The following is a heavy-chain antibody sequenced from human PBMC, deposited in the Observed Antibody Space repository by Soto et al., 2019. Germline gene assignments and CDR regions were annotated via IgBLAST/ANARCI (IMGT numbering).Heavy chain of an antibody. V-gene: IGHV3-15*07. CDR1: GFTFSNAW. CDR3: GTFYDSSGYYYYDGMDV. J-gene: IGHJ6*02. CDR2: IKSKTDGGTT. Sequence: PGGSLRLSCAASGFTFSNAWMNLVRQAPGKGLEWVGRIKSKTDGGTTDYAAPVKGRFTISRDDSKNTLYLQMNSLKTEDTAVYYCGTFYDSSGYYYYDGMDVWGQGTTVTVSS. D-gene: IGHD3-22*01.